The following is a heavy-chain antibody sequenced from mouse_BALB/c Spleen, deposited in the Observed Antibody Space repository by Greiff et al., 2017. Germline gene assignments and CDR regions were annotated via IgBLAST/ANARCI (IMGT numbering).Heavy chain of an antibody. CDR1: GYTFTSYW. CDR3: TRQGNMVYFDY. V-gene: IGHV1S127*01. CDR2: IDPSDSYT. J-gene: IGHJ2*01. Sequence: QVQLQQPGAELVKPGASVKMSCKASGYTFTSYWMHWVKQRPGQGLEWIGVIDPSDSYTSYNQKFKGKATLTVDTSSSTAYMQLSSLTSEDSAVYYCTRQGNMVYFDYWGQGTTLTVSS. D-gene: IGHD1-1*02.